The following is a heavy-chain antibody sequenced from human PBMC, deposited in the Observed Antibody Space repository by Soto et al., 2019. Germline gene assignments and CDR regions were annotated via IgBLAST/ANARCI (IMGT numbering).Heavy chain of an antibody. CDR1: GVTFSSYA. J-gene: IGHJ4*02. V-gene: IGHV1-69*13. Sequence: GASVKVSCKASGVTFSSYAISWMRQAPGQGLEWMGGIIPIFGTANYAQKFQGRVTITADESTSTAYMELSSLRSEDTAVYYCARGQELELAFDYWGQGTLVTVSS. D-gene: IGHD1-7*01. CDR3: ARGQELELAFDY. CDR2: IIPIFGTA.